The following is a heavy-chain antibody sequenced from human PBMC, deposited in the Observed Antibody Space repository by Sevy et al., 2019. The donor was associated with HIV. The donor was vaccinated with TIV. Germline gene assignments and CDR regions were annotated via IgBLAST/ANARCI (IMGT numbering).Heavy chain of an antibody. D-gene: IGHD1-26*01. V-gene: IGHV1-69*13. Sequence: ASVKVSCQTSGGTFSNHIINWVRQAPGHKFEWVGGILPIFGTANYAQKFRHRVTFTADASTSTVYMDLSSLGSDDTAFYYCAKGMGFSFSLNQVPLTAFESWGQGTLVTVSS. CDR3: AKGMGFSFSLNQVPLTAFES. CDR1: GGTFSNHI. J-gene: IGHJ4*02. CDR2: ILPIFGTA.